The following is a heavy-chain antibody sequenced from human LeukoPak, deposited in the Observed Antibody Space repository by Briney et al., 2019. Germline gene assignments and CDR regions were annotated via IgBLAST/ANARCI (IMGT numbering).Heavy chain of an antibody. V-gene: IGHV1-2*02. CDR3: ASLGSGWSSAFDY. J-gene: IGHJ4*02. D-gene: IGHD6-19*01. CDR2: INPNSGGT. Sequence: ALVKVSCKASGYTFTGYYMHWVRQAPGQGLEWMGWINPNSGGTNYAQKFQGRVTMTRDTSISTAYMELSRLRSDDTAVYYCASLGSGWSSAFDYWGQGTLVTVSS. CDR1: GYTFTGYY.